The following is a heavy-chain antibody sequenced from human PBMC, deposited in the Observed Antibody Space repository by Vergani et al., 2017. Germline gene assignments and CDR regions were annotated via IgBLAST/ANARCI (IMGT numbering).Heavy chain of an antibody. J-gene: IGHJ2*01. CDR3: ARSQLYAAYWYFDL. V-gene: IGHV4-4*07. D-gene: IGHD2-8*01. CDR2: IYTSGST. CDR1: GGSISSYY. Sequence: QVQLQESGPGLVKPSETLSLTCTVSGGSISSYYWSWIRQPAGKGWEWIGRIYTSGSTNYNPSLKSRVTMSVATAKNQFSLKLSSVTAADTAVYYCARSQLYAAYWYFDLWGRGTLVTVSS.